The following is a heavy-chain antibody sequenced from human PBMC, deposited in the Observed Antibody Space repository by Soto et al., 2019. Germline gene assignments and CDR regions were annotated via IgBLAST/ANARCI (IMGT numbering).Heavy chain of an antibody. V-gene: IGHV4-61*01. CDR2: IYYSGST. CDR3: ARLWFGELDNRFDP. CDR1: GGSISSGSYY. D-gene: IGHD3-10*01. J-gene: IGHJ5*02. Sequence: PSETLSLTCTVSGGSISSGSYYWGWIRQPPGKGLEWIGYIYYSGSTNYNPSLKSRVTISVDTSKNQFSLKLSSVTAADTAVYYCARLWFGELDNRFDPWGQGTLVTVSS.